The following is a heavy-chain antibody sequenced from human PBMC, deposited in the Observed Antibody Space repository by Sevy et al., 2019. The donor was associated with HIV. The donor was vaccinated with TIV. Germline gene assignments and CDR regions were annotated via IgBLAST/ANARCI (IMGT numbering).Heavy chain of an antibody. CDR2: INPNSGGT. D-gene: IGHD6-13*01. CDR1: GYTFTGYY. V-gene: IGHV1-2*02. Sequence: ASVKVSCKASGYTFTGYYMHWVRQARGQGLEWMGWINPNSGGTNYAQKFQGRVTMTRDTSISTAYMELSRLRSDDTAVYYCARAAAGFKSDAFDIWGQGTMVTVSS. J-gene: IGHJ3*02. CDR3: ARAAAGFKSDAFDI.